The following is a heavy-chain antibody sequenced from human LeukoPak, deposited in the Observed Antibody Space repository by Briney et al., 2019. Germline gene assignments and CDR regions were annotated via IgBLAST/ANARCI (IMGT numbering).Heavy chain of an antibody. Sequence: GAPVKVSCKASGYTFTSYGISWVRQAPEQGLEWMGWISAYNGNTNYAQKLQGRVTMTTNTSTTTAYTELRSLRSDDTAVYYCAREVLGLPFVYWGQGTLVTVSS. CDR2: ISAYNGNT. CDR3: AREVLGLPFVY. D-gene: IGHD3-16*01. V-gene: IGHV1-18*01. J-gene: IGHJ4*02. CDR1: GYTFTSYG.